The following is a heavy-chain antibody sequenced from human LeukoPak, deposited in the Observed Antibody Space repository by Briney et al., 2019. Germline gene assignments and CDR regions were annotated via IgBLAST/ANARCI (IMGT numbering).Heavy chain of an antibody. CDR2: INHSGST. J-gene: IGHJ5*02. CDR3: ARGSCSSTSCLFGNWFDP. CDR1: GGSFSGYY. Sequence: PSEILSLTCAVYGGSFSGYYWSWIRQPPGKGLEWIGEINHSGSTNYNPSLKSRVTISVDTSKNQFSLKLSSVTAADTAVYYCARGSCSSTSCLFGNWFDPWGQGTLVTVSS. V-gene: IGHV4-34*01. D-gene: IGHD2-2*01.